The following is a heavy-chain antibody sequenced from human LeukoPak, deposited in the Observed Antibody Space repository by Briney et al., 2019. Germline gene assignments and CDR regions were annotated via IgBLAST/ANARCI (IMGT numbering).Heavy chain of an antibody. Sequence: GGSLRLSCAASGFTFSSYAMHWVRQAPGKGLEGVAVISYDGSNKYYADSVKGRFTISRDNSKNTLYLQMNSLRAEDTAVYYCARDSSGWYSPHTNTPHYWGQGTLVTVSS. D-gene: IGHD6-19*01. V-gene: IGHV3-30*04. J-gene: IGHJ4*02. CDR1: GFTFSSYA. CDR2: ISYDGSNK. CDR3: ARDSSGWYSPHTNTPHY.